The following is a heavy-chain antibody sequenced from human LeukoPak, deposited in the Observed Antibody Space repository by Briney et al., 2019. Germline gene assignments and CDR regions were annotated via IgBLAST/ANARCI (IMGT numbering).Heavy chain of an antibody. CDR3: AREVDRRLDY. CDR1: RGSLSTFY. V-gene: IGHV4-59*01. J-gene: IGHJ4*02. CDR2: IYYSGTT. Sequence: PSETLSLTCSVSRGSLSTFYWSWIRQPPGKGLEWIGHIYYSGTTNYNPSLKRRVSISADTSKNQFSLRLTYVTAADTAVYYCAREVDRRLDYWGQGALVTVSS. D-gene: IGHD3-22*01.